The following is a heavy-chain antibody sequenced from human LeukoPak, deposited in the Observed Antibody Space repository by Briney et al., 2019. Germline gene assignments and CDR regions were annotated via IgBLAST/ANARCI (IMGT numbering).Heavy chain of an antibody. CDR2: ISSSSSYI. V-gene: IGHV3-21*01. Sequence: PGGSLRLSCAASGFTFSSYSMNWVRQAPGKGLEWVSSISSSSSYIYYADSVKGRFTISRDNAKNSLYLQMNSLRAEDTAVYYCAREAAAASAEYFQHWGQGTLVTVSS. D-gene: IGHD6-13*01. CDR1: GFTFSSYS. J-gene: IGHJ1*01. CDR3: AREAAAASAEYFQH.